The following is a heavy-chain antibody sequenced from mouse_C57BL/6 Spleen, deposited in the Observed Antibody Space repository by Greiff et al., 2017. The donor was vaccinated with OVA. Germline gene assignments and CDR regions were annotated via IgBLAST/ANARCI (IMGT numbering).Heavy chain of an antibody. CDR3: ARGGAWFAY. CDR1: GFNIKDYY. J-gene: IGHJ3*01. Sequence: EVQGVESGAELVKPGASVKLSCTASGFNIKDYYMHWVKQRTEQGLEWIGRIDPEDGETKYAPKFPGKATITADTSSNTAYLQLSSLTSEDTAVYYCARGGAWFAYWGQGTLVTVSA. CDR2: IDPEDGET. V-gene: IGHV14-2*01.